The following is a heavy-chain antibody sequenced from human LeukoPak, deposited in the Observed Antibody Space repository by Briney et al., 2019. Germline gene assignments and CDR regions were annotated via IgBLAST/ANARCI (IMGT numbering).Heavy chain of an antibody. V-gene: IGHV3-53*01. CDR2: IYSGGST. D-gene: IGHD1-1*01. J-gene: IGHJ4*02. CDR3: AKVGPIGTLYYSDY. CDR1: GFTVSSNY. Sequence: GGSLRLSCAASGFTVSSNYMSWVRQAPGKGLEWVSVIYSGGSTYYADSVKGRFTISRDNSKNTLYLQMNSLRAEDTAVYYCAKVGPIGTLYYSDYWGQGTLVTVSS.